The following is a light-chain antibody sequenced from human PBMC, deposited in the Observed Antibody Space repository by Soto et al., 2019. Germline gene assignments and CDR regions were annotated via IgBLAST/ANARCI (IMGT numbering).Light chain of an antibody. Sequence: SYELTQPPSVSVAPGKTARITCGGNNIGSKSVHWYQQKPGQAPVLVICYDSDRPPGIPERFSGSNSGNAATLTISRVEAGDEADYYCQAWDSSSDHVVFGGGTKVTVL. V-gene: IGLV3-21*04. CDR1: NIGSKS. CDR2: YDS. CDR3: QAWDSSSDHVV. J-gene: IGLJ2*01.